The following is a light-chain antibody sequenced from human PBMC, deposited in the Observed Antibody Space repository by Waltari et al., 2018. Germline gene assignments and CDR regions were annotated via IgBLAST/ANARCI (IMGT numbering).Light chain of an antibody. V-gene: IGLV3-10*01. Sequence: SYELTQPPSVSVYPGQTARITCSGDALPTKYAYWYQQKSGQAPVLVIFEDSKRPSGIPERFSGSSSGTMATLTISGAQMEDEADYYCYSADSSGNHWVFGGGTKLTVL. CDR2: EDS. CDR3: YSADSSGNHWV. CDR1: ALPTKY. J-gene: IGLJ3*02.